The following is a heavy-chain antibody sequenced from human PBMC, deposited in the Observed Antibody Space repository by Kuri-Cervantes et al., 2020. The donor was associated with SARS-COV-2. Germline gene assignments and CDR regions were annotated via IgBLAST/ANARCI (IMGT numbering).Heavy chain of an antibody. D-gene: IGHD3-3*01. CDR2: VFYDGRT. CDR3: ARDLSLATYYDFWSGLYYFDY. J-gene: IGHJ4*02. Sequence: SETLSLTCSVSGYSISSGHCWGWIRQPPGKGLEWIGSVFYDGRTYYNPSLKSRVTVSVDTSKNQFSLKVNFVTAADTAVYYCARDLSLATYYDFWSGLYYFDYWGQGILVTVSS. V-gene: IGHV4-38-2*02. CDR1: GYSISSGHC.